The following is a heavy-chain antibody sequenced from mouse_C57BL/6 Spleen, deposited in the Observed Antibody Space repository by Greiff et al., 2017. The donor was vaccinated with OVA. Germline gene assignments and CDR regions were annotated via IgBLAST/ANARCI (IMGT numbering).Heavy chain of an antibody. J-gene: IGHJ1*03. V-gene: IGHV1-64*01. Sequence: QVQLQQPGAELVKPGASVKLSCKASGYTFTSYWMHWVKQRPGQGLEWIGMIHPNSGSTNYNEKFKSKATLTVDKSSSTAYMQLSSLTSEDSAVYYCARVSGSSYGYFDVWGTGTTVTVSS. CDR3: ARVSGSSYGYFDV. D-gene: IGHD1-1*01. CDR2: IHPNSGST. CDR1: GYTFTSYW.